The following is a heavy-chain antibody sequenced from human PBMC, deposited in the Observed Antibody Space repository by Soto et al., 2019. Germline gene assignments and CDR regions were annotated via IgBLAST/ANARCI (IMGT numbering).Heavy chain of an antibody. Sequence: QVQLQESGPGLVKPSGTLSLTCTVSGDSIRNSNWWSWVRQPPGKGLEWIGEIYHDGSTNYRPSLKSRVTISVDGSKSKFSLDLSIVTAADTAVYYCASDSGSWRELDPWGQGTLVTVSS. CDR1: GDSIRNSNW. CDR2: IYHDGST. V-gene: IGHV4-4*02. J-gene: IGHJ5*02. D-gene: IGHD3-10*01. CDR3: ASDSGSWRELDP.